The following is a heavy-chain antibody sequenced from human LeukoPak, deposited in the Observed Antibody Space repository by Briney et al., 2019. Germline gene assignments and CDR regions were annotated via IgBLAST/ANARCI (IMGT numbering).Heavy chain of an antibody. Sequence: GGSLRLSCAASGFTFSSYGMSWGRQAPGKGLEWVSGISAGRSNTYYADSVKGRFTISRDNSKNTLYLQMNSLRAEDTAVYYCAKDDNYIRFLSWGQGTLVTVSS. J-gene: IGHJ5*02. CDR1: GFTFSSYG. CDR3: AKDDNYIRFLS. D-gene: IGHD3-16*01. CDR2: ISAGRSNT. V-gene: IGHV3-23*01.